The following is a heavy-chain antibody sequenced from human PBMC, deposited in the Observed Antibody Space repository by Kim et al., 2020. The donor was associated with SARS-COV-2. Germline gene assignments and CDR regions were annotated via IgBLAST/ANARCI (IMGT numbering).Heavy chain of an antibody. CDR2: IYYSGST. CDR1: GGSISSGGYY. D-gene: IGHD3-3*01. CDR3: ARGGGFLEWPTGYYFDY. J-gene: IGHJ4*02. V-gene: IGHV4-31*03. Sequence: SETLSLTCTVSGGSISSGGYYWSWIRQHPGKGLEWIGYIYYSGSTYYNPSLKSRVTISVDTSKNQFSLKLSSVTAADTAVYYCARGGGFLEWPTGYYFDYWGQGTLVTVSS.